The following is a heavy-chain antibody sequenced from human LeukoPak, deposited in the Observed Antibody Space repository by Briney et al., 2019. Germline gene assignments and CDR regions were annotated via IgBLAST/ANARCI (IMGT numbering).Heavy chain of an antibody. Sequence: GGSLRLSCVASGFPFSSCWMTWVRQAPGKGLEWVANIKQDGSKKSYVDSVKGRFTISRDNAKNSLYLQMNSLRAEDTAIYYCTRVGYIDEGIDYWGQGTLVTVSS. V-gene: IGHV3-7*04. D-gene: IGHD5-24*01. CDR1: GFPFSSCW. J-gene: IGHJ4*02. CDR3: TRVGYIDEGIDY. CDR2: IKQDGSKK.